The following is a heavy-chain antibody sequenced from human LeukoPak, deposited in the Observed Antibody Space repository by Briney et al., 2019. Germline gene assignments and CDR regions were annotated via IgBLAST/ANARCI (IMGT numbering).Heavy chain of an antibody. V-gene: IGHV3-30*04. Sequence: PGGSLRLSCAASGFTFSDNSMHWVRQAPGKGLEWVAVVLYDGTMQYYADSVKGRFTISRDNSKNTLYLQMNSLRAEDTAVYYCASRGSYSYYFDYWGQGTLVTVSS. CDR1: GFTFSDNS. D-gene: IGHD1-26*01. J-gene: IGHJ4*02. CDR3: ASRGSYSYYFDY. CDR2: VLYDGTMQ.